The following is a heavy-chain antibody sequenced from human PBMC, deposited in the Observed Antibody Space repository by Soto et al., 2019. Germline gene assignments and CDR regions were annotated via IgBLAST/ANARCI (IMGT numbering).Heavy chain of an antibody. CDR2: VSHDGRNT. D-gene: IGHD6-19*01. CDR1: GFTFSDYA. CDR3: AKGGRQWLVTSDFNY. J-gene: IGHJ4*02. Sequence: VQLVESGGGVVQPGRSLRLSCAASGFTFSDYAMHWVRQAPGKGLEWVAIVSHDGRNTHYADSVKGRFTISRDSSKNKVSQEMNSLRAEDTAVYYCAKGGRQWLVTSDFNYWGQGALVTVSS. V-gene: IGHV3-30*18.